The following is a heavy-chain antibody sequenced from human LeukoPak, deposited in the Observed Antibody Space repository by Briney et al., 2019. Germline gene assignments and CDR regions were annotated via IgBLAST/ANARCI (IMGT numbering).Heavy chain of an antibody. CDR2: INHSGST. J-gene: IGHJ4*02. CDR1: GFTFSDYY. Sequence: GSLRFSCAASGFTFSDYYWSWIRQPPGKGLEWIGEINHSGSTNYNPSLKSRVTISVDTSKNQFSLKLSSVTAADTAVYYCARGGSYTSCIYDYWGQGTLVTVSS. D-gene: IGHD2-2*01. CDR3: ARGGSYTSCIYDY. V-gene: IGHV4-34*01.